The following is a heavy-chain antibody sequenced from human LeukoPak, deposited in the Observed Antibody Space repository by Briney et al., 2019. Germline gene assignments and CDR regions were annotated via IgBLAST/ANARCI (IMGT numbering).Heavy chain of an antibody. CDR2: IIPIFGTA. Sequence: SVKVSCKASGGTFSSYGISWVRQAPGQGLEWMGGIIPIFGTANYAQKFQGRVTITADESTSTAYMELSSLRSEDTAVYYCARAPITMVRGVTYYYYYGMDVWGQGTTVTVSS. V-gene: IGHV1-69*13. D-gene: IGHD3-10*01. CDR1: GGTFSSYG. J-gene: IGHJ6*02. CDR3: ARAPITMVRGVTYYYYYGMDV.